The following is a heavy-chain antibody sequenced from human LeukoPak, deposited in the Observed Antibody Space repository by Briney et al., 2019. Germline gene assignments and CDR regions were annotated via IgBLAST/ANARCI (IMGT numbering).Heavy chain of an antibody. D-gene: IGHD3-22*01. CDR2: MNTNSGNR. J-gene: IGHJ4*02. CDR3: ARRRGYYDSNGYLAY. CDR1: GYTFTSYD. Sequence: GASVKVSCKASGYTFTSYDINWVRQATGQGLGWMGWMNTNSGNRGYEQKFQGRGTMTRNRAISTAYMELSSLRSEDTAVYYCARRRGYYDSNGYLAYWGQGTLVTVSS. V-gene: IGHV1-8*01.